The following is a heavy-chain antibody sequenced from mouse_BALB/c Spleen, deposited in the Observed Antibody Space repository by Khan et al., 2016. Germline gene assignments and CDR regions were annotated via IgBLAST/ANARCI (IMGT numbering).Heavy chain of an antibody. Sequence: QVQLQQSGAELMKPGASVKISCKATGYTFSTYWIEWVKQRPGHGLEWIGEILPGSGSSNYNEKLKGKATFTADTSSNTAYMQLSSLTSEDSAVYYCARICNDNDYGMDYWGQGTSVTVSS. CDR3: ARICNDNDYGMDY. V-gene: IGHV1-9*01. CDR2: ILPGSGSS. D-gene: IGHD2-4*01. J-gene: IGHJ4*01. CDR1: GYTFSTYW.